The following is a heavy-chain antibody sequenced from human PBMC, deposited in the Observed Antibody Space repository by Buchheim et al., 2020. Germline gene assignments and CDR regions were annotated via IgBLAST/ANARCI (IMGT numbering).Heavy chain of an antibody. CDR3: AKGSDNSHLVWVDY. J-gene: IGHJ4*02. D-gene: IGHD1-1*01. V-gene: IGHV3-11*05. Sequence: QVQLVESGGGFVKSGGSLRLSCAASGFSFSDAYMSWFRQAPGKGLEWISYISFSSAYTNYADSVKGRFTISRDNAKNSLYLQLNSLRAEDTAVYYCAKGSDNSHLVWVDYWGQGTL. CDR1: GFSFSDAY. CDR2: ISFSSAYT.